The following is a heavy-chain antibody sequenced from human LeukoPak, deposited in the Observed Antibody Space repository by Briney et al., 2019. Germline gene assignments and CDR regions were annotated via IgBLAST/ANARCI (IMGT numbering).Heavy chain of an antibody. CDR1: GFTFSSYA. Sequence: GGSLRLSCAASGFTFSSYAMSWVRQAPGKGLEWVSAISGSGGSTYYADSVKGRFTISRDNSKNTLYLQMNSLRAEDTAVYYCARSATWIQLWTDSDYWGQGTLVTVSS. J-gene: IGHJ4*02. CDR3: ARSATWIQLWTDSDY. D-gene: IGHD5-18*01. V-gene: IGHV3-23*01. CDR2: ISGSGGST.